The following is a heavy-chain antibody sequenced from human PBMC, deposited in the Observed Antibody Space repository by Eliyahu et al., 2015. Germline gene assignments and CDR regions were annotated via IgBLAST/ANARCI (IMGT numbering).Heavy chain of an antibody. CDR1: GXXXXSNSAX. J-gene: IGHJ4*02. CDR2: TYYRSKWYN. CDR3: ARDWGPVAGTFDY. V-gene: IGHV6-1*01. D-gene: IGHD6-19*01. Sequence: QVQLQQSGPGLVKPXQTLXLTCAIXGXXXXSNSAXWNWIRQSPSRGLEWLGRTYYRSKWYNDYAVSVKSRITINPDTSKNQFSLQLNSVTPEDTAVYYCARDWGPVAGTFDYWGQGTLVTVSS.